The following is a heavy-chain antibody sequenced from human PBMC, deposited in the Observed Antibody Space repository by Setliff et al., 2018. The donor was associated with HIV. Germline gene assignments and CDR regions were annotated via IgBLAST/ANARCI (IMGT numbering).Heavy chain of an antibody. CDR1: GYAFTRNI. CDR3: ARDVGSVWHNFFDP. CDR2: INVANGNA. V-gene: IGHV1-3*01. D-gene: IGHD6-19*01. Sequence: ASVKVSCKASGYAFTRNIMHWVRQAPGQRLEWMGWINVANGNAKYSLKFQDKVTLIRDTSATTVYMELSSLRPEDTAIYYCARDVGSVWHNFFDPWGQGTLVTVSS. J-gene: IGHJ5*02.